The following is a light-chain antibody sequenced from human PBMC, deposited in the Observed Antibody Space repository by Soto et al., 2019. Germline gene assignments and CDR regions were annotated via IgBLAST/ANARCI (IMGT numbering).Light chain of an antibody. J-gene: IGLJ3*02. CDR2: DNN. CDR3: QSSDSSLNGWV. CDR1: GSNIGAGYD. Sequence: QSVLTQPPSVSGAPGQRVTISCTGSGSNIGAGYDVHWYQQIPGTAPKLLIFDNNNRPSGVPDRFSGSKSATSASLAITGLQAEDEADYYCQSSDSSLNGWVFGGGTKLTVL. V-gene: IGLV1-40*01.